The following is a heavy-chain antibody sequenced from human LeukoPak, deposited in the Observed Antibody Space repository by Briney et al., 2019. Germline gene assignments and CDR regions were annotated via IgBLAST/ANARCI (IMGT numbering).Heavy chain of an antibody. D-gene: IGHD2-8*02. CDR1: GGSISSSSYY. Sequence: PSETLSLTCTVAGGSISSSSYYWGWIRQPPGKGLEGIGSIYYSGSTNYNPSLKSRVTISVDTSKNQFSLKLSSVTAADTPAYYCARHGPGDYADYWGPGTLVTVSS. V-gene: IGHV4-39*01. CDR3: ARHGPGDYADY. J-gene: IGHJ4*02. CDR2: IYYSGST.